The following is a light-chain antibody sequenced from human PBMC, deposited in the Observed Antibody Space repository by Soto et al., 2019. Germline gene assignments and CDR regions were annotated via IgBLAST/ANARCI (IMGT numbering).Light chain of an antibody. CDR2: AAS. V-gene: IGKV1-6*01. Sequence: AIPMTQSLSSLSASVGDRVTITCRASQGIRNDLGWYQQKPGKAPKLLIYAASSLQSGVPSRFSGSGSGTDFTLTISSLQPEDFATYYCLQDYNYPWTFGQGTKVEIK. CDR1: QGIRND. CDR3: LQDYNYPWT. J-gene: IGKJ1*01.